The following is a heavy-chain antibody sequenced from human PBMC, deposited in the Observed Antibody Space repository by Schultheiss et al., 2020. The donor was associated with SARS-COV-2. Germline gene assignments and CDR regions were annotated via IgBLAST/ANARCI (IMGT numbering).Heavy chain of an antibody. Sequence: ASVKVSCKASGGTFSSYGISWVRQAPGQGLEWMGWMNPNSGNTGYAQKFQGRVTMTRNTSISTAYMELSSLRSEDTAVYYCAREGYCSGGSCHYNWFDPWGQGTLVTVSS. J-gene: IGHJ5*02. CDR1: GGTFSSYG. CDR2: MNPNSGNT. CDR3: AREGYCSGGSCHYNWFDP. D-gene: IGHD2-15*01. V-gene: IGHV1-8*02.